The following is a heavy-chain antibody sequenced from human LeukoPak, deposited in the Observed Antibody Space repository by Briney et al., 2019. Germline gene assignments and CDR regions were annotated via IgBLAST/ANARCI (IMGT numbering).Heavy chain of an antibody. D-gene: IGHD6-19*01. V-gene: IGHV3-21*01. CDR2: ISTSSSYI. Sequence: PGGSLRLSCAASGFKFSTYSMNWVRQAPGKGLEWVSSISTSSSYIYYADSVKGRFTISRDNAKNSLFLQMNSLRAEDTAVYYCGFSSSGWAGLDYWGQGTLVTVSS. CDR3: GFSSSGWAGLDY. J-gene: IGHJ4*02. CDR1: GFKFSTYS.